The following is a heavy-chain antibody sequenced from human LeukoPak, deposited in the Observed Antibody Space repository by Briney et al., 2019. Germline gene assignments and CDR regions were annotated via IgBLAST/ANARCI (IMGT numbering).Heavy chain of an antibody. Sequence: ASVKVSCKASGYTFTSYAMNWVRQAPGQGLEWMGWINTNTGNPTYAQGFTGRFVFSLDTSVSTAYLQISSLKAEDTTVHYCARDIARKQQLVLPSYWGQGTLVTVSS. CDR2: INTNTGNP. CDR3: ARDIARKQQLVLPSY. D-gene: IGHD6-13*01. CDR1: GYTFTSYA. V-gene: IGHV7-4-1*02. J-gene: IGHJ4*02.